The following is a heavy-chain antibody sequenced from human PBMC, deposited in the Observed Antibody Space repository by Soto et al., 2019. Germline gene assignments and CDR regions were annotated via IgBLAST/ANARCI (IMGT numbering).Heavy chain of an antibody. V-gene: IGHV4-31*03. CDR3: ALGGIAGHWFDP. CDR1: NGYINSGGFY. Sequence: QVQLQESAPGLLKPSQTLSLTCNVSNGYINSGGFYWSWIRQHPGKGLEWIGYIFHSGSTLYNPSLNSRVSLSADTSKNQLSLNLWSVTVADTAVYYCALGGIAGHWFDPWGQGILVTVSS. CDR2: IFHSGST. D-gene: IGHD6-13*01. J-gene: IGHJ5*02.